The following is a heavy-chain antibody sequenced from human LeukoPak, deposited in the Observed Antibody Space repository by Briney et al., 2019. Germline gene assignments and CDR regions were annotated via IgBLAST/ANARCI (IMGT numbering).Heavy chain of an antibody. CDR2: IYYSGTT. V-gene: IGHV4-59*08. CDR3: ARHAGQWLNFYFDY. D-gene: IGHD6-19*01. CDR1: GGSISSYY. J-gene: IGHJ4*02. Sequence: PSETLSLTCTVSGGSISSYYWSWIRQPPGKGLEWIGYIYYSGTTNYNPSLKSRVTISVDTSKDQFSLKLNSVTATDTAVYFCARHAGQWLNFYFDYWGQGTLVTVSS.